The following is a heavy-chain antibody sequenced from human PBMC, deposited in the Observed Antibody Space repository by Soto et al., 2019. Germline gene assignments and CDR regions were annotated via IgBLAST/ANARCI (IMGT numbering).Heavy chain of an antibody. CDR1: GFTFSSYA. Sequence: GGSLRLSCAASGFTFSSYAMSWVRQAPGKGLEWVSAISGSGGRTYYADSVKGRFAISRDNSRNTLYLQVNSLRAEDTAVYYCAKDYGDSDWFDPWGQGTLVTVSS. CDR2: ISGSGGRT. J-gene: IGHJ5*02. CDR3: AKDYGDSDWFDP. D-gene: IGHD4-17*01. V-gene: IGHV3-23*01.